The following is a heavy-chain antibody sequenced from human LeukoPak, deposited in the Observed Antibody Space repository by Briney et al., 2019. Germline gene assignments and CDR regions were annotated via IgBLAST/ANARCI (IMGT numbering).Heavy chain of an antibody. CDR2: ISYDGSNK. CDR3: AKGTSSWYWDTFDP. D-gene: IGHD6-13*01. CDR1: GFTLSSYG. Sequence: PGGSLRLSCAASGFTLSSYGMHWVRQAPGKGLEWVAVISYDGSNKYYADSVKGRFTISRDNSKNTLYLQMNSLRAEDTAVYYCAKGTSSWYWDTFDPWGQGTLVTVSS. V-gene: IGHV3-30*18. J-gene: IGHJ5*02.